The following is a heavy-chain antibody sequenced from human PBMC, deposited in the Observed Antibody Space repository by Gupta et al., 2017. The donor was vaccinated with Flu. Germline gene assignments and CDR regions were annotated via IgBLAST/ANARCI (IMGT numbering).Heavy chain of an antibody. V-gene: IGHV3-7*01. Sequence: EVQLVESGGGLVQPGGSLRLSCAASGFTFSHYWMSWVRQAPGKGLEWVANMNSDGSDKYHMGSVKGRFTISRDNAKSSLYLQMNSLRVEDTAVYYCARDPSFGAYDILGQETVVTVSS. CDR3: ARDPSFGAYDI. J-gene: IGHJ3*02. CDR2: MNSDGSDK. D-gene: IGHD3-10*01. CDR1: GFTFSHYW.